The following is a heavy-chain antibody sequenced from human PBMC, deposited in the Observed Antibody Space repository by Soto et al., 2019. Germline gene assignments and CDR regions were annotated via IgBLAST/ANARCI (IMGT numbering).Heavy chain of an antibody. Sequence: QVQLVESGGGVVQPGRSLRLSCAASGFTLSNYGMHWVRQAPGKGLEWVAVITYDGSNKYYAESVKGRFTISRDSSKNTLYLQVNSLRTEDTAVYYCAKGIGRYGYVSGLDWGQGTLVTVSS. CDR3: AKGIGRYGYVSGLD. CDR1: GFTLSNYG. J-gene: IGHJ4*02. CDR2: ITYDGSNK. V-gene: IGHV3-30*18. D-gene: IGHD5-12*01.